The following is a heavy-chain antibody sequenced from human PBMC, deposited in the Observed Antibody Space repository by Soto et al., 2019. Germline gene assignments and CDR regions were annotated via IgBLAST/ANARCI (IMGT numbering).Heavy chain of an antibody. V-gene: IGHV3-15*01. J-gene: IGHJ4*02. CDR2: ISYDGGTT. Sequence: PGGSLRLSCAASGFTFSSYGMYWVRQAPGKGLEWVAVISYDGGTTDYAAPVKGRFTISRDDSKNTLYLQMNSLKTEDTAVYYCTTLGYCISNSCHQVGYWGQGTLVTVSS. D-gene: IGHD2-2*01. CDR1: GFTFSSYG. CDR3: TTLGYCISNSCHQVGY.